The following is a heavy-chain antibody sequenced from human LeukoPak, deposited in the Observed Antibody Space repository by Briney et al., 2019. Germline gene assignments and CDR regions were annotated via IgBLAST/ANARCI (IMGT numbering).Heavy chain of an antibody. J-gene: IGHJ4*02. V-gene: IGHV1-69*13. CDR3: ASPYCSSTSCYGGPFDY. D-gene: IGHD2-2*01. Sequence: GASVKVSCKASGGTFSSYAISWVRQAPGQGLEWMGGIIPIFGTANYAQKFQGRVTITADESTSTAYMELSSLRSEDTAVHYCASPYCSSTSCYGGPFDYWGQGTLVTVSS. CDR1: GGTFSSYA. CDR2: IIPIFGTA.